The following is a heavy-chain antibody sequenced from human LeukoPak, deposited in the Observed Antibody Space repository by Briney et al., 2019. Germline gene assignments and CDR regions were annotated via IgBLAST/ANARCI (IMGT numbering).Heavy chain of an antibody. CDR2: IRSKAYGGTT. V-gene: IGHV3-49*04. D-gene: IGHD6-19*01. CDR3: TRGSSSGWYWTYYFDY. Sequence: PGGSLRLSCAASGFTFGDYAMSWVRQAPGKGLEWVGFIRSKAYGGTTEYAASVKGRFTISRDDSKSIAYLQMNSLKTEDTAVYYCTRGSSSGWYWTYYFDYWGQGTLVTVSS. J-gene: IGHJ4*02. CDR1: GFTFGDYA.